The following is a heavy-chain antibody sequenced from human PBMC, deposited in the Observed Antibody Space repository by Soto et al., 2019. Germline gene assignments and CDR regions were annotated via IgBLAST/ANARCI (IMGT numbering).Heavy chain of an antibody. Sequence: QVQLVQSGAEVKKPGASVKVSCKASGYTFTGYYLYWVRQAPGQGLEWMGWINPNSAGTTYAQKCQGRVTITRDTSISTAYMELRSLTSDDTAVYYCARGVPGGPSHFPYWGQGPLVTVSS. CDR2: INPNSAGT. J-gene: IGHJ1*01. CDR3: ARGVPGGPSHFPY. CDR1: GYTFTGYY. D-gene: IGHD2-15*01. V-gene: IGHV1-2*02.